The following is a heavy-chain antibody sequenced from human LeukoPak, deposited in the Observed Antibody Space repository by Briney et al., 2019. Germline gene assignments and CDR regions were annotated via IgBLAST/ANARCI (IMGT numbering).Heavy chain of an antibody. CDR2: ISSSGSTI. Sequence: GGSLRLSCAASGFTFSSYEMNWVRQAPGKGLEWVSYISSSGSTIYYADSVKGRFTISRDNAKNSLYLQMNSLRAEDTAVYYCARELLYSSSWNDAFDIWGQGTMVTVSS. CDR3: ARELLYSSSWNDAFDI. J-gene: IGHJ3*02. CDR1: GFTFSSYE. V-gene: IGHV3-48*03. D-gene: IGHD6-13*01.